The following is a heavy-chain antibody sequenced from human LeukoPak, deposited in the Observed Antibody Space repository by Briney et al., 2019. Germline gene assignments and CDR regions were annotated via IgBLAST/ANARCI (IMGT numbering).Heavy chain of an antibody. CDR3: ARIHPPFGSSGYYFDY. D-gene: IGHD3-22*01. J-gene: IGHJ4*02. Sequence: ASVKVSCKASGYTFTSYYMHWVRQAPGQGLEWMGIINPSGGSTSYAQKFQGRVTITADKSTSTAYMELSSLRSEDTAVYYCARIHPPFGSSGYYFDYWGQGTLVTVSS. V-gene: IGHV1-46*01. CDR2: INPSGGST. CDR1: GYTFTSYY.